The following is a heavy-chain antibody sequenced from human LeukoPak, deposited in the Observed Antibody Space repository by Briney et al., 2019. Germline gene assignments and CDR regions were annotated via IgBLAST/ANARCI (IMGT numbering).Heavy chain of an antibody. CDR1: GFTFSSYA. J-gene: IGHJ5*02. D-gene: IGHD3-10*01. CDR2: ISGSGGST. CDR3: AKDVGLLWFGEFHWFDP. Sequence: TGGSLRLSCAASGFTFSSYAMSWVRQAPGKGLEWVSAISGSGGSTYYADSVKGRFTISRDNSKNTLYLQMNSLRAEGTAVYYCAKDVGLLWFGEFHWFDPWGQGTLVTVSS. V-gene: IGHV3-23*01.